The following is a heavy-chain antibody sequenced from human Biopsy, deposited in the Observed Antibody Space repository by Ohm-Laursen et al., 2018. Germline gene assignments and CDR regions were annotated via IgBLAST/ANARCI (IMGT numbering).Heavy chain of an antibody. CDR2: IGLDGANT. Sequence: SLRLSCSASGFSVADYAMHWVRQVSGKGLEWVSFIGLDGANTYYGGSVRGRFTISRDNDKNALYLQMNSLRLEDSGFYYCAKGSEQLQDAGGVDAWGQGTLVTVSS. V-gene: IGHV3-43D*04. J-gene: IGHJ5*02. CDR3: AKGSEQLQDAGGVDA. D-gene: IGHD1/OR15-1a*01. CDR1: GFSVADYA.